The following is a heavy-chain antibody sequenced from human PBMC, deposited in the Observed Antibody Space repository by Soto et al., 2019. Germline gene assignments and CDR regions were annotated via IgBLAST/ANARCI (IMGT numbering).Heavy chain of an antibody. D-gene: IGHD2-2*01. Sequence: PGGSLRLSCAVSGFTFINHAMDWVRQAPGKGLEWVTGTTGNGETTNYADSVKGRFTISRDNSKNTLYLQMNSLRAEDTAVYYCAKVDCGSSGCRLIDYWGQGTLVTVSS. CDR3: AKVDCGSSGCRLIDY. CDR2: TTGNGETT. CDR1: GFTFINHA. V-gene: IGHV3-23*01. J-gene: IGHJ4*02.